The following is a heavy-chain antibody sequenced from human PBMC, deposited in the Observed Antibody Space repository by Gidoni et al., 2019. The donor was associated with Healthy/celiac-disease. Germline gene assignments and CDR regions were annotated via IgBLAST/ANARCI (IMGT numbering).Heavy chain of an antibody. D-gene: IGHD3-22*01. V-gene: IGHV1-3*04. Sequence: QVQLVQSGAEVKKPGASVKVSCKASGYTFTSYAMHWVRQAPGQRLEWMGWINTGNGNTKYSQKFQGRVTITRDTSASTAYMELSSLRSEDTAVYYCARSGFRAITMTPFYYWGQGTLVTVSS. J-gene: IGHJ4*02. CDR2: INTGNGNT. CDR3: ARSGFRAITMTPFYY. CDR1: GYTFTSYA.